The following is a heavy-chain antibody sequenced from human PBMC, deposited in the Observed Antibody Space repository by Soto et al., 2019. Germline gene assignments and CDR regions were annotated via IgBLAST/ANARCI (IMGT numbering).Heavy chain of an antibody. CDR1: GGSINSYY. J-gene: IGHJ4*02. Sequence: SETLSLTCTVSGGSINSYYWSWIRQPPGKGLEWIGYIYYSGSTKYNPSLKSRVTISVDTSKNQFSLNLSSVTAADTAVYYCARRYSSGFDYWGQGTLVTVSS. V-gene: IGHV4-59*08. CDR3: ARRYSSGFDY. D-gene: IGHD6-19*01. CDR2: IYYSGST.